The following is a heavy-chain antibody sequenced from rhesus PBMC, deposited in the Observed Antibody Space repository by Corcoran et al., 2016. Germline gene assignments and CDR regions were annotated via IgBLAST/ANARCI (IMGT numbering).Heavy chain of an antibody. CDR3: ARKGYSGGWKIDY. CDR1: GYTFTSYG. V-gene: IGHV7-114*01. Sequence: QVQLVQSGAEVKQPGASVKVSCKASGYTFTSYGMNWVRQAHGQRLEWMGWTHTDTQTPTYAHCLKERFTFSMDTSISTAYLQISSLKAADTAVYYCARKGYSGGWKIDYWGQGVLVTVSS. CDR2: THTDTQTP. J-gene: IGHJ4*01. D-gene: IGHD6-37*01.